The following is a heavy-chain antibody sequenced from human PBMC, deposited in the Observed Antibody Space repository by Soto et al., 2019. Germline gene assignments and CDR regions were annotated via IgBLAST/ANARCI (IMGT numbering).Heavy chain of an antibody. D-gene: IGHD3-16*02. CDR3: AKDMGYDYVWGSYRSGFDY. CDR1: GFTFDDYA. J-gene: IGHJ4*02. V-gene: IGHV3-9*01. Sequence: EVQLVESGGGLVQPGRSLRLSCAASGFTFDDYAMHWVRQAPGKGLEWVSGISWNSGSIGYVDSVKGRFTISRDNAKNSLYLQMNSLRAEDTALYYCAKDMGYDYVWGSYRSGFDYWGQGTLVTVSS. CDR2: ISWNSGSI.